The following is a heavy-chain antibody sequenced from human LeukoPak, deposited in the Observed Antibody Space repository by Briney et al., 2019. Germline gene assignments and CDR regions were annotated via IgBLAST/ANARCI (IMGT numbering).Heavy chain of an antibody. CDR3: ARQSGYSYGYWFDY. CDR2: IYYSGST. CDR1: GGSISTYY. J-gene: IGHJ4*02. V-gene: IGHV4-59*08. Sequence: PSETLSLTCTVSGGSISTYYWSWIRQPPGKGLEWIGYIYYSGSTNYNPSLKSRVTISVDTSKNQFSLNLSSVTAADTAVYYCARQSGYSYGYWFDYWGQGTLVTVFS. D-gene: IGHD5-18*01.